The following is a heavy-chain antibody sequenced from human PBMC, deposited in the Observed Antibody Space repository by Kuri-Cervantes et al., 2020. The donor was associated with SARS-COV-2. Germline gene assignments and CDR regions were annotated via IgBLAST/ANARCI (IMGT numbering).Heavy chain of an antibody. Sequence: GESLRLSCSASGFTFSSYGMHWVRQAPGKGLEWVALIHYDGTNTYYAVSVRGRFTISRDNLNNILYLHMNSLRTEDTAVYFCAKDLRTPGAGPDYWGQGTLVTVSS. CDR3: AKDLRTPGAGPDY. CDR2: IHYDGTNT. D-gene: IGHD2-8*02. CDR1: GFTFSSYG. V-gene: IGHV3-30*02. J-gene: IGHJ4*02.